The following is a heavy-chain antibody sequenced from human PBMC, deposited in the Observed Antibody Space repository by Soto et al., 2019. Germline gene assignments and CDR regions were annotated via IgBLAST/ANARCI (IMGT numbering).Heavy chain of an antibody. CDR2: VSRSSVI. J-gene: IGHJ4*02. CDR1: GFTFSSYS. V-gene: IGHV3-48*01. Sequence: EVQLVESGGGLVQPGGSLRLSCAASGFTFSSYSMNWVRQAPGTGLEWVAYVSRSSVIHYADSVKGRFTISRDNVKNSLYLQMNSLRVEDTAVYYCVRDPDSLDYWGQGTLVTVSS. CDR3: VRDPDSLDY.